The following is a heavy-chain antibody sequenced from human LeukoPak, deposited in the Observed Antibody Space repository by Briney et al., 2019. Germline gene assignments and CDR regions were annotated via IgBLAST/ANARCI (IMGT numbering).Heavy chain of an antibody. D-gene: IGHD3-3*01. J-gene: IGHJ5*02. CDR3: ARAGNRFWSGYYTGIWFDP. CDR1: GTPFTTFG. Sequence: ASVKVSSKLSGTPFTTFGISWFRKAPGQGLGWRDWTSAYNGNTNYAQKLQGRVTMTTDTSTSTAYMELRSLRSDDTAVYYCARAGNRFWSGYYTGIWFDPWGQGTLVTVSS. V-gene: IGHV1-18*01. CDR2: TSAYNGNT.